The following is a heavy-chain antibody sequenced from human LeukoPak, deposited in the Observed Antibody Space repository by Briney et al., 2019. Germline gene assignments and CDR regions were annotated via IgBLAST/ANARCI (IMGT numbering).Heavy chain of an antibody. D-gene: IGHD2-2*01. CDR1: GFTFSSYS. CDR2: ISSSSSYI. V-gene: IGHV3-21*01. J-gene: IGHJ4*02. Sequence: GGSLRLSCAVSGFTFSSYSMNWVREAPGKGLEWVSSISSSSSYIYYADSVKGRFTIPRDNAKNSLYLQMNSLRAEDTAVYYCARDEDQYYFDYWGQGTLVTVSS. CDR3: ARDEDQYYFDY.